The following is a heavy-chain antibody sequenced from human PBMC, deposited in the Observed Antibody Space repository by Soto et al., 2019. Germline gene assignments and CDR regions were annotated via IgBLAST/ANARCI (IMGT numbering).Heavy chain of an antibody. J-gene: IGHJ4*02. Sequence: QVQLVESGGGVVHPGGSLGLSCAASASIFKGHGMHWVRQAPGKGLEWVAIIRYDGSDEHYGDSVKGRFTISRDNSKNMSYLQMNSLRAEDTAVYYCARDGVGATTFFGFLDYWGQGTLVTVSS. D-gene: IGHD1-26*01. CDR2: IRYDGSDE. V-gene: IGHV3-33*08. CDR1: ASIFKGHG. CDR3: ARDGVGATTFFGFLDY.